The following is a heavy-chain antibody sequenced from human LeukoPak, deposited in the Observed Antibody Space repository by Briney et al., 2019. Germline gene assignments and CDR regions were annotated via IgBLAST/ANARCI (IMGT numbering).Heavy chain of an antibody. V-gene: IGHV3-23*01. Sequence: SGGSLRLPCAASGFTFSSYAMSWVRQAPGKGLEWVSAISGSGGSTYYADSVKGRFTISRDNSKNTLYLQMNSLRAEDTAVYYCAKDGIAAAGTGFDPWGQGTLVTVSS. CDR2: ISGSGGST. D-gene: IGHD6-13*01. CDR3: AKDGIAAAGTGFDP. J-gene: IGHJ5*02. CDR1: GFTFSSYA.